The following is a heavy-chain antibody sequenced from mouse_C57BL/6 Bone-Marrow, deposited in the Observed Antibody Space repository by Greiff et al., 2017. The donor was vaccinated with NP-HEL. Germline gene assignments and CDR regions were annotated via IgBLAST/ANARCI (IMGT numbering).Heavy chain of an antibody. CDR3: ARDEGDYDYAMDY. Sequence: EVQLMESGGGLVQPGRSLRLSCATSGFTFSDFYMEWVRQAPGKGLEWIAASRNKANDNTTEYSSSVKGRFIVSRDTSQSILYLQMNALRAEDTAIYYCARDEGDYDYAMDYWGQGTSVTVSS. J-gene: IGHJ4*01. CDR1: GFTFSDFY. CDR2: SRNKANDNTT. V-gene: IGHV7-1*01. D-gene: IGHD2-4*01.